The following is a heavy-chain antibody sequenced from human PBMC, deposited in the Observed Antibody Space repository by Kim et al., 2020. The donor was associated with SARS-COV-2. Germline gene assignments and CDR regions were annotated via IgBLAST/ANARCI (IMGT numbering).Heavy chain of an antibody. D-gene: IGHD3-10*01. V-gene: IGHV3-30*18. Sequence: GGSLRLSCAASGFTFNIYGMHWVRQAPGKGLEWVAVISFDGSNKYYADSVRGRFTFSRDNSKNTVHLQMNSLRAEDTATYYCAKADGSGTYYGYYYNMDVWGKGTTVTVSS. CDR1: GFTFNIYG. J-gene: IGHJ6*03. CDR3: AKADGSGTYYGYYYNMDV. CDR2: ISFDGSNK.